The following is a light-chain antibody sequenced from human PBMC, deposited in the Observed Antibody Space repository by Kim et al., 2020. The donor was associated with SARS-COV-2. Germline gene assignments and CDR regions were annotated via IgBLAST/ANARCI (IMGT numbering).Light chain of an antibody. J-gene: IGKJ1*01. Sequence: ASAGDRVTITCRASQSIDYRLAWYQHKPGTAPKLLIYMASRLEGGVPLRFSGSGSGTYFTLTINSLQPDDVATYYCQRYDTFAKTFGQGTKVDIK. CDR1: QSIDYR. CDR3: QRYDTFAKT. CDR2: MAS. V-gene: IGKV1-5*03.